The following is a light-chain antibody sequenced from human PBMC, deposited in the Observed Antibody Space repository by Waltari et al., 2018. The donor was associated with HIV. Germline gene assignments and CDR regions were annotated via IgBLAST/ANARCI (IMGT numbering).Light chain of an antibody. Sequence: EILLTQSPGTLSLSPGERVTLSCRASQNITSSYLAWYQQKPGQPPRLLIYGASTRATGIGDGFSGSGSGTDFTLSISRLEPKDYAVYFCQQYGNSPVTFGGGTTVEIK. CDR1: QNITSSY. V-gene: IGKV3-20*01. CDR3: QQYGNSPVT. CDR2: GAS. J-gene: IGKJ4*01.